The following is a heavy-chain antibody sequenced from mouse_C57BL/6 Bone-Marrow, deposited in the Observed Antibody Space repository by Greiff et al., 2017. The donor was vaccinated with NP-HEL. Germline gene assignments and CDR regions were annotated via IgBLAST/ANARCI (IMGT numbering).Heavy chain of an antibody. V-gene: IGHV5-4*03. CDR3: ARVNYGSSFAY. J-gene: IGHJ3*01. CDR1: GFTFSSYA. CDR2: ISDGGSYT. Sequence: EVKVVESGGGLVKPGGSLKLSCAASGFTFSSYAMSWVRQTPEKRLEWVATISDGGSYTYYPDNVKGRFTISRDNAKNNLYLQMSHLKSEDTAMYYCARVNYGSSFAYWGQGTLVTVSA. D-gene: IGHD1-1*01.